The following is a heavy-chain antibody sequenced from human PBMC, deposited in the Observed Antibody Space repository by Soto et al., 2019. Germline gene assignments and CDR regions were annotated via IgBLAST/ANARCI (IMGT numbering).Heavy chain of an antibody. CDR1: GFTVSSYG. Sequence: PGGSLRLSCAASGFTVSSYGMHWVRQAPGKGLEWVAVISYDGSNKYYADSVKGRFTISRDNSKNTLYLQMNSLRAEDTAVYYCAKDLSYSSGRGPFDYWGQGTLVTVSS. CDR3: AKDLSYSSGRGPFDY. CDR2: ISYDGSNK. J-gene: IGHJ4*02. V-gene: IGHV3-30*18. D-gene: IGHD6-19*01.